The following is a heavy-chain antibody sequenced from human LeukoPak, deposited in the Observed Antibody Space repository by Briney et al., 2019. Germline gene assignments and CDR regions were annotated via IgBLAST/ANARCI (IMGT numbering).Heavy chain of an antibody. CDR3: ATARGGWYTIDY. J-gene: IGHJ4*02. V-gene: IGHV4-34*01. CDR1: GGSFSGYY. CDR2: INHSGST. Sequence: SETLSLTCAVYGGSFSGYYWSWIRQPPGEGLEWIGEINHSGSTNYNPSLKSRVTISVDTSKNQFSLKLSSVTAADTAVYYCATARGGWYTIDYWGQGTLVTVSS. D-gene: IGHD6-19*01.